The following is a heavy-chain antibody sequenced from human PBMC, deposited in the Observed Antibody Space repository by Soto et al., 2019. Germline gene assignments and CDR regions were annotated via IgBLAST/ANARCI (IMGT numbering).Heavy chain of an antibody. J-gene: IGHJ5*02. V-gene: IGHV4-59*12. D-gene: IGHD4-17*01. Sequence: PSETLSLTCTVSGGSMISYYWSWIRQPPGKGLEWIGYIYYSGSTNYNPSLKSRVTISVDKSKNQFSLKLSSVTAADTAVYYCARVWTTVTNWFDPWGQGTLVTVSS. CDR1: GGSMISYY. CDR2: IYYSGST. CDR3: ARVWTTVTNWFDP.